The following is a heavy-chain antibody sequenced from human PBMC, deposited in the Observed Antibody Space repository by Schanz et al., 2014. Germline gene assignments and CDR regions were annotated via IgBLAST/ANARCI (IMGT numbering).Heavy chain of an antibody. CDR3: AGAVATIRADSFDI. CDR1: GFPFSSYA. CDR2: IRYDGRNK. Sequence: QVQLVESGGGVVQPGGSLRLSCAASGFPFSSYALHWVRQAPGKGLEWVAVIRYDGRNKNFVESVKGRFTISRDNAKNSLYLQMNSLRAEDTAVYYCAGAVATIRADSFDIWGQGTMVAVSS. V-gene: IGHV3-33*03. D-gene: IGHD5-12*01. J-gene: IGHJ3*02.